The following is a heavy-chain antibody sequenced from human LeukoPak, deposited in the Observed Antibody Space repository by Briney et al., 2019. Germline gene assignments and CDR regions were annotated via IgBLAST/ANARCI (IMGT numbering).Heavy chain of an antibody. CDR1: GGSFSDFY. D-gene: IGHD3-3*01. CDR2: ISHSGGI. Sequence: PSETLSLTCAAYGGSFSDFYWNWIRQPLGKGLEWIGQISHSGGINYNPSLQSRVTLSVDTSNNHFSLRLTPVTAADTAVYYCVRGYSEYWSDWGQGSLVTVSS. CDR3: VRGYSEYWSD. V-gene: IGHV4-34*01. J-gene: IGHJ4*02.